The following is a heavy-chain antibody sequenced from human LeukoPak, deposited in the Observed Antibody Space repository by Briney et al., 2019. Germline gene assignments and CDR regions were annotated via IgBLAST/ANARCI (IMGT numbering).Heavy chain of an antibody. CDR2: IKQDGSEK. CDR1: GFTFSSYW. D-gene: IGHD4-17*01. Sequence: GGSLRLSRAASGFTFSSYWMSWVRQAPGKGLEWVANIKQDGSEKYYVDSVKGRFTISRDNAKNSLYLQMNSLRAEDTAVYFCARGQTTVTNWGQGTLVTVSP. J-gene: IGHJ4*02. CDR3: ARGQTTVTN. V-gene: IGHV3-7*03.